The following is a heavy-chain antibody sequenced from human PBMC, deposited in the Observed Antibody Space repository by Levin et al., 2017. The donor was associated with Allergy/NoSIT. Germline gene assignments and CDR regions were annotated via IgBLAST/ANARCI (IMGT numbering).Heavy chain of an antibody. CDR2: ISGGGAAT. CDR1: GFTFSSYA. J-gene: IGHJ4*02. V-gene: IGHV3-23*01. D-gene: IGHD3-16*01. CDR3: AKKLMVTFGGVAGWVDY. Sequence: GESLKISCVASGFTFSSYAMSWVRQAPGRGLEWVSAISGGGAATFYTDSVKGRFTLSKDISKNTLFLQMNSLRAEDTAVYYFAKKLMVTFGGVAGWVDYWGQGTLVTVSS.